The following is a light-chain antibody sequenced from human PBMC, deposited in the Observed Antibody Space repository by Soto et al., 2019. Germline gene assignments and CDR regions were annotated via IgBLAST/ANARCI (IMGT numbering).Light chain of an antibody. CDR3: CPYAGTYSYV. J-gene: IGLJ1*01. CDR2: DVS. Sequence: QSVLTQPRSVSGSPGQSVTISCTGTSSDVGAYNYVSWYQQHPGKAPKFMIYDVSKRPSGVPDRFPGSKSGNTASLTISGLQAEDEADYYCCPYAGTYSYVFGPGTKVTVL. CDR1: SSDVGAYNY. V-gene: IGLV2-11*01.